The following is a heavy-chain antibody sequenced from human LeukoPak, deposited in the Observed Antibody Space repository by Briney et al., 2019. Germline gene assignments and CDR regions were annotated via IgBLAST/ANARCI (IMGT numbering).Heavy chain of an antibody. Sequence: PSETLSLTCAVSGYSISSGYYWGWIRQPPGKGLEWIGSIYHSESTYYNPSLKSRVTISVDTSKNQFSLKLSSVTAADTAVYYCASAYYDILTGYFDYWGPGTLVTVSS. V-gene: IGHV4-38-2*01. CDR3: ASAYYDILTGYFDY. CDR2: IYHSEST. J-gene: IGHJ4*02. CDR1: GYSISSGYY. D-gene: IGHD3-9*01.